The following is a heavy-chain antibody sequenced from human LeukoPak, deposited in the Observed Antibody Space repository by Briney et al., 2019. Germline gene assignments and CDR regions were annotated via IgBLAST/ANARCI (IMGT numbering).Heavy chain of an antibody. V-gene: IGHV3-21*01. D-gene: IGHD1-26*01. CDR3: TRGGSYSLAIGY. CDR1: GFTFSSYN. J-gene: IGHJ4*02. CDR2: ISGSTSYI. Sequence: PGGSLRLSCAASGFTFSSYNMNWVRQAPGKGLEWVSSISGSTSYIYHADSVKGRFTISRDNAKNSLYLQMNSLRAEDTAVYFCTRGGSYSLAIGYWGQGTLVTVSS.